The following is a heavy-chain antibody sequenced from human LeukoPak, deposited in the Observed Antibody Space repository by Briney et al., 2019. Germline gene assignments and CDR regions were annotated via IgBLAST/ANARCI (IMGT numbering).Heavy chain of an antibody. CDR2: IYPGDSDT. D-gene: IGHD1-7*01. CDR3: ARGAAGTTPDYYYIGMDV. V-gene: IGHV5-51*01. J-gene: IGHJ6*02. Sequence: GESLKISCKGGGYRFTDYWIGWVRQMPGKGVEWMGIIYPGDSDTRYSPSFQGQVTISADKSINTAHLQCSSLKASDTAMYYWARGAAGTTPDYYYIGMDVWGQGTTVKVSS. CDR1: GYRFTDYW.